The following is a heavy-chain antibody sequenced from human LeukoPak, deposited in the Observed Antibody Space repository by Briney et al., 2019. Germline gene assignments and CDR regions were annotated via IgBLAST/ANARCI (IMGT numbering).Heavy chain of an antibody. J-gene: IGHJ4*02. V-gene: IGHV3-48*04. D-gene: IGHD1-26*01. CDR2: ISSSGRAI. CDR1: GFTFNTYS. CDR3: AREIPSGSYAPDY. Sequence: GGSLRLSCAASGFTFNTYSMNWVRQAPGKGLEWVSYISSSGRAIIYADSVKGRFTVSRDNAKNSLYLQMNNLRAEDTAVYYCAREIPSGSYAPDYWGQGTLVTVSS.